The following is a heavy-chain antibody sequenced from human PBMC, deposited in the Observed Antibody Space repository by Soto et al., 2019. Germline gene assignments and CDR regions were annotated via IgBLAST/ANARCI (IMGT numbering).Heavy chain of an antibody. CDR2: ISSSSSYI. J-gene: IGHJ4*02. CDR3: ARGLPTKLTSVAVAAPFDY. Sequence: GGSLRLSCAASGFTFSSYSMNWVRQAPGKGLEWVSSISSSSSYIYYADSVKGRFTISRDNAKNSLYLQMNSLRAEDTAVYYCARGLPTKLTSVAVAAPFDYWGQGTLVTVSS. D-gene: IGHD6-19*01. V-gene: IGHV3-21*01. CDR1: GFTFSSYS.